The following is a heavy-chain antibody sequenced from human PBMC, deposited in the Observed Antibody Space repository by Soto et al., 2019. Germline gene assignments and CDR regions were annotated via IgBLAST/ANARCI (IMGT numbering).Heavy chain of an antibody. V-gene: IGHV4-34*01. CDR1: GGSFSGYY. D-gene: IGHD3-9*01. Sequence: SETLSLTCAVYGGSFSGYYWSWIRQPPGKGLEWIGEINHSGSTNYNPSLKSRVTISVDTSKNQFSLKLSSVTAADTAVYYCAGSPPYDILTGSFDYWGQGTLVTVSS. J-gene: IGHJ4*02. CDR2: INHSGST. CDR3: AGSPPYDILTGSFDY.